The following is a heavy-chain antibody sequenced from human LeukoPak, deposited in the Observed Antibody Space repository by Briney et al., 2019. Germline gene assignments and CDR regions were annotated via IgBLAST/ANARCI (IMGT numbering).Heavy chain of an antibody. CDR2: INEDGSEE. CDR3: ARSKIDY. D-gene: IGHD4-11*01. CDR1: GFTFSNYW. V-gene: IGHV3-7*01. J-gene: IGHJ4*02. Sequence: GGSLRLSCTASGFTFSNYWMMWVRQAPGKGLEWVANINEDGSEEYYADSVEGRFTISRDNAKNSLDLQMNSLRADDTAIYYCARSKIDYWGQGTLVTVSS.